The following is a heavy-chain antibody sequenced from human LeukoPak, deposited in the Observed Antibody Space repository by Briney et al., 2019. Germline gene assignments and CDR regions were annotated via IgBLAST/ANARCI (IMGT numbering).Heavy chain of an antibody. CDR1: GYTFTSYG. J-gene: IGHJ5*02. V-gene: IGHV1-18*01. D-gene: IGHD3-3*01. CDR3: ARGGSITIFGVVITGDWLDP. CDR2: ISAYNGNT. Sequence: ASVKVSCKASGYTFTSYGISWVRQAPGQGLEWMGWISAYNGNTNYAQKLQGRVTMTTDTSTSTAYMELRSLRSDDTAVYYCARGGSITIFGVVITGDWLDPWGQGTLVTVSS.